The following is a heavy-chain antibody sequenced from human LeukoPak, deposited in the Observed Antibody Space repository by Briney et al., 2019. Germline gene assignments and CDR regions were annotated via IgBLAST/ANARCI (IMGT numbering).Heavy chain of an antibody. J-gene: IGHJ4*02. Sequence: GGSLRLSCAASEFAFSVYEMYWVRQAPGKGLEWVSYISSSGGTRYYADSVKGRFTISRDNAKNSLYLQMNSLRAEDTAVYYCTTLTVASSFDYWGQGALVTVSA. V-gene: IGHV3-48*03. CDR3: TTLTVASSFDY. CDR2: ISSSGGTR. D-gene: IGHD6-19*01. CDR1: EFAFSVYE.